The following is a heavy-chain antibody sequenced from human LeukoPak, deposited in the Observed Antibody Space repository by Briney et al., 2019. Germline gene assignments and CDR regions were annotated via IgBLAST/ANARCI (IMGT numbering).Heavy chain of an antibody. Sequence: GGSLRLSCAASGLTFSSYAMSWVRPAPGKGLEWVSAISGSGGSTYYADSVKGRFTISRDNSKNTLYLQMNSLRAEDTAVYYCAKGLFYVNLDYWGQGTLVTVSS. CDR1: GLTFSSYA. CDR3: AKGLFYVNLDY. J-gene: IGHJ4*02. D-gene: IGHD5/OR15-5a*01. CDR2: ISGSGGST. V-gene: IGHV3-23*01.